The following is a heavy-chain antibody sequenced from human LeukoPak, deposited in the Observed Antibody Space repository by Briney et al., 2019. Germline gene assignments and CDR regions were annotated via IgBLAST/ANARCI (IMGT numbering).Heavy chain of an antibody. V-gene: IGHV3-48*01. CDR3: ARLSPYSSGWYEDY. CDR2: ISSSSSTI. J-gene: IGHJ4*02. CDR1: GFTFSSYS. Sequence: GGSLRLSCAASGFTFSSYSMNWVRQAPGKGLEWVSYISSSSSTIYYADSVKGRFTISRDNAKNSLYLQMNSLRAEDTAVYYCARLSPYSSGWYEDYWGQGTLVTVSS. D-gene: IGHD6-19*01.